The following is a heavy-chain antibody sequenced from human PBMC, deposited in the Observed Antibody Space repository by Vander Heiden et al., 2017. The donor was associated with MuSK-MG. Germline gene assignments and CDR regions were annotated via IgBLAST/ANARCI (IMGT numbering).Heavy chain of an antibody. V-gene: IGHV4-38-2*02. CDR2: INHSGST. J-gene: IGHJ4*02. CDR1: GSSISSGYY. D-gene: IGHD3-3*01. Sequence: QVQLQESGSGLVKPPETLSLTCTVSGSSISSGYYWGWIRQPPGKGLEWIGSINHSGSTYVNPALKSRVTIAVDMGKNRGTINIGYVTAADTAVYCDARAGGSGYYGYWVQGT. CDR3: ARAGGSGYYGY.